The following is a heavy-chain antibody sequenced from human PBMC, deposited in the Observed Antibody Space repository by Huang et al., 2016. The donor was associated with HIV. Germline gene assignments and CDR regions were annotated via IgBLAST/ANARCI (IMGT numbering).Heavy chain of an antibody. Sequence: QLQLQESGPGLVKPSETLSLTCSVSDDSINSRRYYWGWIRQPPGKGLEWIGSVYYGGTTNYHPSLKSRVTMSVDTSRNQFSLKLSSVTTADTAVYYCARHVKDSSWYVGWVDPWGQGTLVTVSS. V-gene: IGHV4-39*01. J-gene: IGHJ5*02. D-gene: IGHD6-13*01. CDR1: DDSINSRRYY. CDR2: VYYGGTT. CDR3: ARHVKDSSWYVGWVDP.